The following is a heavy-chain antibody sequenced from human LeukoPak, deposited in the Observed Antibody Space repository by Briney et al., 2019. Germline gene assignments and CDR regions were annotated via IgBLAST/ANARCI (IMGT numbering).Heavy chain of an antibody. CDR3: ASGPGSYYYYYMDV. Sequence: GGSLRLSCAASGFTFSSYEMNWVRQAPGKGLEWVSYISSSGSTIYYADSVKGRFTISRDNAKNSLYLQMNSLRAEDTAVYYCASGPGSYYYYYMDVWGKGTTVTVSS. CDR1: GFTFSSYE. V-gene: IGHV3-48*03. CDR2: ISSSGSTI. D-gene: IGHD3-10*01. J-gene: IGHJ6*03.